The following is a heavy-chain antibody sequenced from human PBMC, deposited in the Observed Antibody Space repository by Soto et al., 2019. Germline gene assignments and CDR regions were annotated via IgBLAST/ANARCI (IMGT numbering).Heavy chain of an antibody. CDR3: AREGEIAAADSGTDYYYYGMDV. CDR2: INHSGST. V-gene: IGHV4-34*01. J-gene: IGHJ6*02. CDR1: GGSFSGYY. Sequence: SETLSLTCAVYGGSFSGYYWSWIRQPPGKGLEWIGEINHSGSTNYNPSLKSRVTISVDTSKNQFSLKLSSVTAADTAVYYCAREGEIAAADSGTDYYYYGMDVWGQGTTVTVSS. D-gene: IGHD6-13*01.